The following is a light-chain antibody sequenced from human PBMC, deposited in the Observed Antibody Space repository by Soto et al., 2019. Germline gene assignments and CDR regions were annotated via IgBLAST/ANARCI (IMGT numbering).Light chain of an antibody. CDR2: EGT. V-gene: IGLV2-23*01. CDR1: SSDVGSYNF. J-gene: IGLJ3*02. CDR3: CSYAGSNSWL. Sequence: QSALTPPASVSGSPGQSITISCTGPSSDVGSYNFVSWYQQHPGKAPKLMIYEGTKRPSGVSNRFSGSKSGNTASLTISGLQAEDEADDYCCSYAGSNSWLFGGGTKLTVL.